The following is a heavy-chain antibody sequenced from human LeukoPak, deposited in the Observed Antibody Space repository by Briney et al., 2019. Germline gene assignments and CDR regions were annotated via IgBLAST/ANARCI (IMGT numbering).Heavy chain of an antibody. Sequence: ASVKVSCKASGYTFTSYGISWVRQAPGQGLEWMGWISAYNGNTNYAQKLQGRVTMTTDTSTSTAYMELRSLRSDDTAVYYCARDLRSVQYYDLLTGPNWFDPWGQGTLVTVSS. D-gene: IGHD3-9*01. CDR3: ARDLRSVQYYDLLTGPNWFDP. CDR2: ISAYNGNT. CDR1: GYTFTSYG. J-gene: IGHJ5*02. V-gene: IGHV1-18*01.